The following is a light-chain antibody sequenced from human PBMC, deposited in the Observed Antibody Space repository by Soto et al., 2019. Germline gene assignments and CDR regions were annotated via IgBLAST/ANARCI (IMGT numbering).Light chain of an antibody. CDR2: RNS. J-gene: IGLJ2*01. Sequence: VLTQPPSASGTPGQRVTISCSGSSSNIGSNYVYWYQQLPGTVPQLLIYRNSERPSGVPDRFSGSKSGTSASLAISGLRSEDEADYYCAAWDDSLSGVVFGGGTQLTVL. CDR3: AAWDDSLSGVV. CDR1: SSNIGSNY. V-gene: IGLV1-47*01.